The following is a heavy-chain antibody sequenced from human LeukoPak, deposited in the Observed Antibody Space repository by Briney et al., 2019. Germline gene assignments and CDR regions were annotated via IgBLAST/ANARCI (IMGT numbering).Heavy chain of an antibody. J-gene: IGHJ3*02. Sequence: SETLSLTCAVYGGSFSGYYWSWIRQPPGKGLEWIGEINHSGSTNYNPSLKSRVTISVDTSKNQFSLKLSSVTAADTAVYYCARVTMIVVVPWAFDIWGQGTMVTVSS. CDR2: INHSGST. D-gene: IGHD3-22*01. CDR1: GGSFSGYY. V-gene: IGHV4-34*01. CDR3: ARVTMIVVVPWAFDI.